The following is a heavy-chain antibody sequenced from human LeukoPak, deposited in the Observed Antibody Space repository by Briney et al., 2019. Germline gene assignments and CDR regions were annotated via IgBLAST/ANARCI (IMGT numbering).Heavy chain of an antibody. J-gene: IGHJ4*02. V-gene: IGHV4-39*07. CDR2: IYYSGST. CDR3: ARDLGIAAANPNSPFDY. D-gene: IGHD6-13*01. Sequence: SETLSLTCTVSGGSISSSSYYWGWIRQPPGKGLEWIGSIYYSGSTYYNPSLKSRVTISVDTSKIQFSLKLSSVTAADTAVYYCARDLGIAAANPNSPFDYWGQGTLVTVSS. CDR1: GGSISSSSYY.